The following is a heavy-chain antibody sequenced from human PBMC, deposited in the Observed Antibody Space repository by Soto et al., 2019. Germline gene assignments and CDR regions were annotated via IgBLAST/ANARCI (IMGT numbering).Heavy chain of an antibody. D-gene: IGHD6-13*01. V-gene: IGHV3-48*02. Sequence: ESGGGLVQPGGSLRLSCAASGFTFSSYSMNWVRQAPGKGLEWVSYISSSSSTIYYADSVKGRFTISRDNAKNSLYLQMNSLRDEDTAVYYCARAKNRTYSSSWYFTDYWGQGTLVTVSS. CDR2: ISSSSSTI. CDR1: GFTFSSYS. J-gene: IGHJ4*02. CDR3: ARAKNRTYSSSWYFTDY.